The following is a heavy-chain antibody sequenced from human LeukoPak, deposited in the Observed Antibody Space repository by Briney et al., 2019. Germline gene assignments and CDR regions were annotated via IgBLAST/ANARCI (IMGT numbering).Heavy chain of an antibody. V-gene: IGHV1-8*01. CDR2: MNPNSGNT. Sequence: ASVKVSCKASVYTFTSYDINWVRQATGQGLEWMGWMNPNSGNTGYAQKFQGRVTMTRNTSISTAYMELSSLRSEDTAVYDCARTGLGNYYYYYMDVWGKGTTVTVSS. J-gene: IGHJ6*03. CDR3: ARTGLGNYYYYYMDV. CDR1: VYTFTSYD. D-gene: IGHD1-14*01.